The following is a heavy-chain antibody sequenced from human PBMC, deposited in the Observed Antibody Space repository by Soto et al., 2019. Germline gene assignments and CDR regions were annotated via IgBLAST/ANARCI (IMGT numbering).Heavy chain of an antibody. Sequence: QVQLVESGGGLVKPGGSLGLSCAASGFTFSDYYMSWIRQAPGRGLEWVSYISSSGRTIYYADSVQGRFTISRDNAKKSLYLQMHSLRAEDTAVFYCARNSEHFDYWGQGTLVTVSS. CDR2: ISSSGRTI. V-gene: IGHV3-11*01. D-gene: IGHD6-13*01. CDR1: GFTFSDYY. CDR3: ARNSEHFDY. J-gene: IGHJ4*02.